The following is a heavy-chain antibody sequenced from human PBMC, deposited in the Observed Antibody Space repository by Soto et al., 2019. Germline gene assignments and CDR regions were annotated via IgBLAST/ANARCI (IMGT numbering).Heavy chain of an antibody. CDR3: ARDRNEILSSLGY. J-gene: IGHJ4*02. CDR1: GFTFSSYS. V-gene: IGHV3-21*01. Sequence: EVQLVESEGGLVKPGGSLRLSCAASGFTFSSYSMNWVRQAPGKGLEWVSSISSSSSYIYYADSVKGRFTISRDNAKNSLYLQMNSLRAEDTAVYYCARDRNEILSSLGYWGQGTLVTVSS. CDR2: ISSSSSYI. D-gene: IGHD1-1*01.